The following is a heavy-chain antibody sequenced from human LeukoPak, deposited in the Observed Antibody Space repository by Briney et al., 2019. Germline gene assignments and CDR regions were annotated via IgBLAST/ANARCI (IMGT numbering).Heavy chain of an antibody. J-gene: IGHJ4*02. Sequence: SVKVSCTASRGTFPNYDISWVRQAPGQGLEWMGRFVPSVDVANYSPKFRGRVTITADKSTTTVFMELSSLRAEDTAVYYCGTLCSGGFCYIDYWGQGIPVTVSS. CDR1: RGTFPNYD. V-gene: IGHV1-69*04. CDR2: FVPSVDVA. D-gene: IGHD2-15*01. CDR3: GTLCSGGFCYIDY.